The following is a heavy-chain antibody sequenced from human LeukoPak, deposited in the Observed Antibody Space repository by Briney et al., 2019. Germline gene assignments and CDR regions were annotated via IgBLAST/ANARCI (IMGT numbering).Heavy chain of an antibody. V-gene: IGHV1-18*04. Sequence: ASVKVSCKASGYTFTNYGISWVRQAPGQGLEWMGWINTYNGNTNYAQKFQGRDTMTTDTSTSTAYMELRSLRSDDTAVYYCARNSPRDVAGRQFLPGVLSLLSQCDNCFEPWGQGTLVSVSS. CDR3: ARNSPRDVAGRQFLPGVLSLLSQCDNCFEP. J-gene: IGHJ5*02. CDR2: INTYNGNT. D-gene: IGHD7-27*01. CDR1: GYTFTNYG.